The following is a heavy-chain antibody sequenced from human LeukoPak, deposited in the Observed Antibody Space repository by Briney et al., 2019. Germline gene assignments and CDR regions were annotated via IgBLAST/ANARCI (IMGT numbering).Heavy chain of an antibody. CDR3: ARESGGYDYVWGSYRTTRYYFDY. CDR2: IIPILGIA. V-gene: IGHV1-69*04. D-gene: IGHD3-16*02. J-gene: IGHJ4*02. CDR1: GGTFSSYA. Sequence: SVKVSCKASGGTFSSYAISWVRQAPGQGLEWMGRIIPILGIANYAQKFQGRVTITADKSTSTAYMELSSLRSEDTAVYYCARESGGYDYVWGSYRTTRYYFDYWGQGTLVTVSS.